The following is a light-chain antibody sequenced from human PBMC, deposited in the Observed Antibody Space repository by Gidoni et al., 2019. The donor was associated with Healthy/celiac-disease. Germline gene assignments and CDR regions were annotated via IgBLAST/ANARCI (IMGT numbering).Light chain of an antibody. J-gene: IGKJ2*01. CDR3: QQRSNWPPYT. CDR1: QSVSSY. V-gene: IGKV3-11*01. CDR2: DAS. Sequence: EIVLTQYPATLSLSPGERATLSCRASQSVSSYLAWYQQKPGQAPRLLIYDASNSATGIPARFSGSGSGTDFTLTISSLEPEDFAVYYCQQRSNWPPYTFGQXTKLEIK.